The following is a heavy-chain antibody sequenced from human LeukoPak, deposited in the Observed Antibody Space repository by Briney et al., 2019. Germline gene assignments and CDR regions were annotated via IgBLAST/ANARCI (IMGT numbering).Heavy chain of an antibody. CDR3: ARRGAGSCSGASCNVYFDY. D-gene: IGHD2-15*01. V-gene: IGHV4-39*01. CDR1: GASISSSTYY. Sequence: SETLSLTCTVSGASISSSTYYWGWIRQPPGKGLEWIGNIYYSGSTYYNPSLKSRVTISVDTSKNQFSLKLNSVTAADTALYYCARRGAGSCSGASCNVYFDYWGQGTLLTVSS. J-gene: IGHJ4*02. CDR2: IYYSGST.